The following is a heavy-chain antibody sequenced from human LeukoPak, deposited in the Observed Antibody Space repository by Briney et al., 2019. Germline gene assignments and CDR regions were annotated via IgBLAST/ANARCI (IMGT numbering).Heavy chain of an antibody. D-gene: IGHD3-22*01. CDR1: GYTFTGYY. CDR3: ARGAGSSGYYIHDY. CDR2: INPNSGGT. J-gene: IGHJ4*02. Sequence: ASVKVSCKASGYTFTGYYMHWVRQAPRQGLEWMGWINPNSGGTNYAQKFQGRVTMTRDTSISTAYMELSRLRSDDTAVYYCARGAGSSGYYIHDYWGQGTLVTVSS. V-gene: IGHV1-2*02.